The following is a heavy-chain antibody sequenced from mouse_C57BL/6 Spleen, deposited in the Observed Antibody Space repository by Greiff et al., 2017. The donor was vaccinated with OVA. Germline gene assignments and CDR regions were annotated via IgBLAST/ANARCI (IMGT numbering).Heavy chain of an antibody. D-gene: IGHD1-1*01. V-gene: IGHV1-42*01. J-gene: IGHJ3*01. CDR2: INPSTGGT. CDR1: GYSFTGYY. CDR3: VITTTGPGFAY. Sequence: VQLQQSGPELVKPGASVKISCKASGYSFTGYYMNWVKQSPEKSLEWIGEINPSTGGTTYNQKFKAKATLTVDKSSSTAYMQLKSLTSEDSAVYYCVITTTGPGFAYWGQGTLVTVSA.